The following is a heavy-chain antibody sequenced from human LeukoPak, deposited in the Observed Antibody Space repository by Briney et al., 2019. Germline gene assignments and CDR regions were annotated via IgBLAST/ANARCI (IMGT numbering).Heavy chain of an antibody. CDR1: GYTFTSYY. V-gene: IGHV1-2*04. CDR2: INPNSGGT. D-gene: IGHD1-26*01. CDR3: ARDGGGAATGLRGITQSPNYYFDY. J-gene: IGHJ4*02. Sequence: ASVKVSCKASGYTFTSYYMHWVRQAPGQGLEWMGWINPNSGGTNYAQKFQGWVTMTRDTSISTAYMELSRLRSDDTAVYYCARDGGGAATGLRGITQSPNYYFDYWGQGTLVTVSS.